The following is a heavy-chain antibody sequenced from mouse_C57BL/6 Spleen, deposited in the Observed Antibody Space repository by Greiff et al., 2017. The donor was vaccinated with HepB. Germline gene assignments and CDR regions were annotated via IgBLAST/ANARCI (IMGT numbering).Heavy chain of an antibody. CDR1: GYTFTEYT. D-gene: IGHD2-5*01. Sequence: VQLQQSGAELVKPGASVKLSCKASGYTFTEYTIHWVKQRSGQGLEWIGWFYPGSGSIKYNEKFKDKATLTADKSSSTVYMELSRLTSEDSAVYFCARHEVHRSQDSNYGPFAYWGQGTLVTVSA. CDR3: ARHEVHRSQDSNYGPFAY. J-gene: IGHJ3*01. CDR2: FYPGSGSI. V-gene: IGHV1-62-2*01.